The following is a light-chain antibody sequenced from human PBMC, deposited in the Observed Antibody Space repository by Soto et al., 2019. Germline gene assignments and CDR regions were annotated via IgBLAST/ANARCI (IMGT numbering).Light chain of an antibody. CDR1: QSVSDK. V-gene: IGKV3-15*01. J-gene: IGKJ1*01. CDR2: GAF. CDR3: QQYYNWPQT. Sequence: EILMTQSPGTLSVSPGEGATLSYRASQSVSDKVAWYQQKPGQAPRLLIYGAFTRATGIPARFSGSGSGTEFTLTISSLQSEDFAVYYCQQYYNWPQTFGQGTKVDVK.